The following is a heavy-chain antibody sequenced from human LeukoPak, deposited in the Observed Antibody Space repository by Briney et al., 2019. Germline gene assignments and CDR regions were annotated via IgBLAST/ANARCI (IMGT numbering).Heavy chain of an antibody. CDR2: ISWNSGSI. CDR3: AKGPGSRAAAGHFDY. J-gene: IGHJ4*02. Sequence: PGGSLRLSCAASGFTFDDYAMHWVRQAPGKGLEWVSGISWNSGSIGYADSVKGRFTISRDNAKNSLYLQMNSLRAEDMALYYCAKGPGSRAAAGHFDYWGQGTLVTVSS. CDR1: GFTFDDYA. V-gene: IGHV3-9*03. D-gene: IGHD6-13*01.